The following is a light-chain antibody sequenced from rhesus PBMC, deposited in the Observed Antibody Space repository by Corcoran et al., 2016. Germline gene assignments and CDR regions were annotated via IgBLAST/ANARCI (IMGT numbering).Light chain of an antibody. CDR1: QGISSS. CDR3: LQHNSYPLT. CDR2: ATS. V-gene: IGKV1-28*01. Sequence: DIQMTQSPSSLSASVGDTVTITCRASQGISSSLGWFQQKPGKAPKLLIYATSNLESGVPSRFSGSGSWTEFTLTSSSLQPEDFAAYYCLQHNSYPLTFGGGTKVEIK. J-gene: IGKJ4*01.